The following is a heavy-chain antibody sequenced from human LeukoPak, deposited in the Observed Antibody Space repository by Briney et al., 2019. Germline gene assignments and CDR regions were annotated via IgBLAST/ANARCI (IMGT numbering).Heavy chain of an antibody. V-gene: IGHV4-59*08. CDR1: GDPNSRYY. J-gene: IGHJ3*02. CDR3: ARHGGESIVAMILHAFDI. Sequence: SDTLSLPCSVSGDPNSRYYGSCTRQPPGKGLEWLGYIYYSWSNKHNPSLKSRVTMSVDTSKNQFSLKLSSVTAADTAVYYCARHGGESIVAMILHAFDIWGQGTMVTVSS. CDR2: IYYSWSN. D-gene: IGHD5-12*01.